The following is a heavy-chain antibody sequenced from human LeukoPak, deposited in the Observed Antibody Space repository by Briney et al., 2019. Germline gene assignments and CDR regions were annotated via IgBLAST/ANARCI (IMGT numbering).Heavy chain of an antibody. CDR1: GGSISTYY. D-gene: IGHD3-10*01. V-gene: IGHV4-59*06. CDR3: ARDQEDSGTDY. Sequence: SETLSLTCTVSGGSISTYYWSWIRQHPGKGLEWIGYIYYSGSTYYNPSLKSRVTISLDTSKNQFSLKLSSVTAADTAVYYCARDQEDSGTDYWGQGTLVTVSS. CDR2: IYYSGST. J-gene: IGHJ4*02.